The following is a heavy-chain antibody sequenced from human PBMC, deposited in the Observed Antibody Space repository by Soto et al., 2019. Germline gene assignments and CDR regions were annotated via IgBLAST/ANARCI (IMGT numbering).Heavy chain of an antibody. J-gene: IGHJ6*03. D-gene: IGHD3-9*01. Sequence: ASVKVSCKASGYTFTSYDINWVRQATGQGLEWLGWMNPNSGNTGYAQKFQGRVTMTRNTSISTAYMELSSLRSEDTAVYYCARVIVDWLLSGYYYMDVWGKGTTVTVSS. CDR2: MNPNSGNT. CDR3: ARVIVDWLLSGYYYMDV. V-gene: IGHV1-8*01. CDR1: GYTFTSYD.